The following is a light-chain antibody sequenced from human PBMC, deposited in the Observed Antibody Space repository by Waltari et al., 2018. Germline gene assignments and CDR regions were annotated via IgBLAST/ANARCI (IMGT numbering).Light chain of an antibody. J-gene: IGLJ1*01. CDR1: SSNIGSNY. CDR2: RNN. V-gene: IGLV1-47*01. CDR3: AAWDDSLSGFYV. Sequence: QSVLTQPPSASGTPGQRVTISCSGSSSNIGSNYVYWYQQPPGTAPKLLIYRNNHRPSGVPDRFSGSKSGTSASLAISGLRSEDEADYYCAAWDDSLSGFYVFGTGTKVTVL.